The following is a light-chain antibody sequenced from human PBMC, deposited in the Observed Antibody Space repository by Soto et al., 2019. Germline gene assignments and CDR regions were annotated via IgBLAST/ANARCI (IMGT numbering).Light chain of an antibody. CDR2: LGS. Sequence: DIVMTQSPLSLPVTPGEPASISCRSSQSLLNSNGNNYLDWYLQKPGQSPQLLIYLGSNRAPGVSDRFTGSGSGTDVTLKISRVEAEDVGVYYCMQALQTPLTFGGGTKVEIK. CDR1: QSLLNSNGNNY. V-gene: IGKV2-28*01. J-gene: IGKJ4*01. CDR3: MQALQTPLT.